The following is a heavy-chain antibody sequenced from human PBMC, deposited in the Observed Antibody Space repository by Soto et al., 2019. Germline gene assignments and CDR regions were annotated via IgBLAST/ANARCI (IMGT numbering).Heavy chain of an antibody. J-gene: IGHJ6*02. V-gene: IGHV4-39*01. D-gene: IGHD3-16*01. CDR1: GGSISSSSYY. Sequence: SETLSLTCTVSGGSISSSSYYWGWIRQPPGKGLEWIGGIYYSGSTYYNPSLKSRVTISVDTSKNQFSLKLSSVTAADTAVYYCARVFYDYVWGSYAKEYYYYGMDVWGQGTTVTVSS. CDR3: ARVFYDYVWGSYAKEYYYYGMDV. CDR2: IYYSGST.